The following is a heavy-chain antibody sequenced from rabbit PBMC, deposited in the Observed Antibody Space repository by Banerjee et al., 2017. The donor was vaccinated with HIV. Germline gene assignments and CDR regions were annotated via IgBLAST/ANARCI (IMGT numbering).Heavy chain of an antibody. J-gene: IGHJ4*01. CDR2: ISTTRSA. CDR3: AREHTYADYGDFNL. V-gene: IGHV1S44*01. D-gene: IGHD2-1*01. Sequence: WVRQAPGKGLEYIGWISTTRSAYYASWAKGRFTISKTSSTTVTLQMTSLTAADTATYFCAREHTYADYGDFNLWGQGTLVTVS.